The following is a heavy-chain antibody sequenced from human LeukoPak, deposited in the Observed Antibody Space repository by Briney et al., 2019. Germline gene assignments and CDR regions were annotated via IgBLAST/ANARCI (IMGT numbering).Heavy chain of an antibody. CDR2: MNGGSTV. CDR3: AREGVVTATGMARVYGY. J-gene: IGHJ4*02. Sequence: GGSLRLSCAASGFTFNDYYMSWIRQAPGEGLERISYMNGGSTVSYADSVKGRFTISRDNAKNSLFLQMDSLRVEDTAVYYCAREGVVTATGMARVYGYWGQGTLVTVSS. D-gene: IGHD2-21*02. V-gene: IGHV3-11*04. CDR1: GFTFNDYY.